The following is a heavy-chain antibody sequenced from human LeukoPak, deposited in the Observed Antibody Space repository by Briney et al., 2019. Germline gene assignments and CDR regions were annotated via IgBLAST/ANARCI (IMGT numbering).Heavy chain of an antibody. D-gene: IGHD2-2*02. CDR3: ARVLAPALQVVPAAIRHREEDYYYMDV. V-gene: IGHV1-8*03. Sequence: ASVKVSCKASGYTFTSYDINWVRQATGQGLEWMGWMNPNSGNTGYAQKFQGRVTTTRNTSISTAYMELSSLRAEDTAVYYCARVLAPALQVVPAAIRHREEDYYYMDVWGKGTTVTVSS. CDR1: GYTFTSYD. J-gene: IGHJ6*03. CDR2: MNPNSGNT.